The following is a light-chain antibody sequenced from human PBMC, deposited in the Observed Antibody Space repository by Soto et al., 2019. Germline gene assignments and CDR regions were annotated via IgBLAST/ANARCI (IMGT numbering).Light chain of an antibody. Sequence: DIQMTQSPSSLSASVGDRVTITCRASQTISPYLNWYQQKPGKAPKLLIYGATALQSGVPARFSRSGSGADFTLTISSLQPEDFATYYCQQSYSTLALTFGGGTKVEIK. CDR1: QTISPY. J-gene: IGKJ4*01. CDR2: GAT. V-gene: IGKV1-39*01. CDR3: QQSYSTLALT.